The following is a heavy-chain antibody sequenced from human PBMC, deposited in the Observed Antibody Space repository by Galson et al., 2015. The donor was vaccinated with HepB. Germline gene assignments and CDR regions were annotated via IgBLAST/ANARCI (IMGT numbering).Heavy chain of an antibody. CDR1: GYTFTSYY. V-gene: IGHV1-46*03. D-gene: IGHD2-15*01. CDR3: ARGRGQDIVVVVAATMDV. CDR2: INPSGGST. J-gene: IGHJ6*03. Sequence: SVKVSCKASGYTFTSYYMHWVRQAPGQGLEWMGIINPSGGSTSYAQKFQGRVTMTRDTSTSTVYMELSSLRSEDTAVYYCARGRGQDIVVVVAATMDVWGKGTTVTVSS.